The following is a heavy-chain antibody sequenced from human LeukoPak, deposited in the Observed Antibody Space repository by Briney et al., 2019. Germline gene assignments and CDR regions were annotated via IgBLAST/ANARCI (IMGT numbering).Heavy chain of an antibody. CDR1: GFTFSSYA. CDR2: ISYDGSNK. Sequence: TGGSLRLSCAASGFTFSSYAMHWVRQAPGKGLEWVVVISYDGSNKYYADSVKGRFSISRDNSKNTLYLQMNSLRAEDTAMYYCARAYGPPWGQGTLVTVSS. V-gene: IGHV3-30*14. J-gene: IGHJ5*02. CDR3: ARAYGPP. D-gene: IGHD4-17*01.